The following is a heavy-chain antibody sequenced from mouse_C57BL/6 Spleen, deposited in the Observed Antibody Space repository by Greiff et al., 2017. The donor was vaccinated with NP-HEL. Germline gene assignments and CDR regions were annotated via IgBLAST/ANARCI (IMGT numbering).Heavy chain of an antibody. CDR1: GFTFSDYG. CDR2: IRSGSSTI. D-gene: IGHD2-3*01. J-gene: IGHJ3*01. V-gene: IGHV5-17*01. Sequence: EVQLVESGGGLVKPGGSLKLSCAASGFTFSDYGMHWVRQAPEKGLEWVAYIRSGSSTIYYADTVKGRFTFSSDNAKNTLFLQMTSLRSEDTAMYYCARTPVDDGYYFAYWGQGTLVTVAA. CDR3: ARTPVDDGYYFAY.